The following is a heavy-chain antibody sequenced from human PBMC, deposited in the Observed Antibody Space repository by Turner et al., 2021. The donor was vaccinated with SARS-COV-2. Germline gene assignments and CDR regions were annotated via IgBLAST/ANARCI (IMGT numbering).Heavy chain of an antibody. Sequence: EVQLVESGGGLVKPGRSLRLSCAASGFTFSSYSMNWVRQAPGKGLEWVSSISSSSSYRYYADSVKGRFTITRDNAKYSLYLQMNSLRAEDTAVYYCARSPTAPGYYYDSSGYYTPYYFDYWGQGTLVTVSS. CDR3: ARSPTAPGYYYDSSGYYTPYYFDY. D-gene: IGHD3-22*01. J-gene: IGHJ4*02. CDR1: GFTFSSYS. V-gene: IGHV3-21*01. CDR2: ISSSSSYR.